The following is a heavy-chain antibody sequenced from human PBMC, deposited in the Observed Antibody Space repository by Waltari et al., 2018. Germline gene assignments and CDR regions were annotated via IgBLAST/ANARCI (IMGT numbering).Heavy chain of an antibody. CDR2: IYWNDDK. Sequence: QITLKESGPTLVKPTQTLTLTCTFSGFSLSTSGVGVGWIRQPPGKALEWLALIYWNDDKRYSPSLKSMLTITKDTSKNQVVLTMTNMDPVDTATYYCAHTSTPRAFDIWGQGTMVTVSS. CDR3: AHTSTPRAFDI. V-gene: IGHV2-5*01. J-gene: IGHJ3*02. CDR1: GFSLSTSGVG. D-gene: IGHD2-15*01.